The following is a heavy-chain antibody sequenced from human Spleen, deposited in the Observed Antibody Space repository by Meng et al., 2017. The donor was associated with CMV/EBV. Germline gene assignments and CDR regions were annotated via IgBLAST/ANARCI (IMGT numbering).Heavy chain of an antibody. CDR3: ARGDLEQSYDFWSGYSYYYYYGMDV. Sequence: GESLKISCAASGFTFSSYAMSWVRQAPGKGLEWVSAISGSGGSTYYADSVKGRFTISRDNAKNSLYLQMNSLRAEDTAVYYCARGDLEQSYDFWSGYSYYYYYGMDVWGQGTTVTVSS. J-gene: IGHJ6*02. V-gene: IGHV3-23*01. CDR2: ISGSGGST. CDR1: GFTFSSYA. D-gene: IGHD3-3*01.